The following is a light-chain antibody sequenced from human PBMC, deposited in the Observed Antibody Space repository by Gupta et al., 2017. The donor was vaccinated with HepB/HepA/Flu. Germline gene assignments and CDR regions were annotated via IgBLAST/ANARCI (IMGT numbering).Light chain of an antibody. CDR2: SNN. V-gene: IGLV1-44*01. CDR1: TSNIGSNF. J-gene: IGLJ2*01. Sequence: QSVLTQPPSASATPGQRVTISCSGSTSNIGSNFVSWYQQVPGSAPKLLIYSNNQRPSGVPDRFSGSKSGTSASLAISGLQSDDEADYYCSSWDDSLSGPNVVFGGGTKVTV. CDR3: SSWDDSLSGPNVV.